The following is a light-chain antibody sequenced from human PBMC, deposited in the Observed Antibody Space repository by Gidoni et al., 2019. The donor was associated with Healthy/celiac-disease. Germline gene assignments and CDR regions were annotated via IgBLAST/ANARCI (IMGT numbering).Light chain of an antibody. CDR1: SSNIGSNT. CDR3: AAWDDSLNGYA. CDR2: SNN. J-gene: IGLJ1*01. Sequence: QSVLKQPPAASGTPGQRGTLSCSGSSSNIGSNTVNWYQQLPGTAPKLLIYSNNQRPSGVPDRFSVSKSGTSASLAISGLQSEDESDYYCAAWDDSLNGYAFGTGTKVTVL. V-gene: IGLV1-44*01.